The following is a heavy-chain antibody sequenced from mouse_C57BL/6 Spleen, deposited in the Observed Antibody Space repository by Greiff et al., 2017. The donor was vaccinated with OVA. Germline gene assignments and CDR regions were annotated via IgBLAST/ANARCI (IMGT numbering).Heavy chain of an antibody. D-gene: IGHD1-1*01. CDR3: ARAGSSYFDY. J-gene: IGHJ2*01. CDR1: GYAFSSYW. V-gene: IGHV1-80*01. Sequence: VQGVESGAELVKPGASVKISCKASGYAFSSYWMNWVKQRPGKGLEWIGQIYPGDGDTNYNGKFKGKATLTADKSSSTAYMQLSSLTSEDSAVYFCARAGSSYFDYWGQGTTLTVSS. CDR2: IYPGDGDT.